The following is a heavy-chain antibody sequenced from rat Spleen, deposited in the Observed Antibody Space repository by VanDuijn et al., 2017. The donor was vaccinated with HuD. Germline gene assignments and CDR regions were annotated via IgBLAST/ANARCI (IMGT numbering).Heavy chain of an antibody. CDR1: GFTFTSYD. CDR2: INTGSGGT. Sequence: QVQLQQSGAELAKPGSSVKISCKASGFTFTSYDISWIKQTTGQGLEYIGYINTGSGGTYYNEKFKGKATLTVDKSSSTAFMQLSSLTPEDTAVYYCTRGGYYRYWGQGVMVTVSS. J-gene: IGHJ2*01. CDR3: TRGGYYRY. V-gene: IGHV1-57*01. D-gene: IGHD1-1*01.